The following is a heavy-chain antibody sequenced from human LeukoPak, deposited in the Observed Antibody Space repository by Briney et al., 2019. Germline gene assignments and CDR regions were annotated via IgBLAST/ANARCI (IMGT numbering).Heavy chain of an antibody. CDR2: VNHSGRA. CDR3: ARHLTGERAFDI. V-gene: IGHV4-34*01. D-gene: IGHD7-27*01. CDR1: GGSFNGYY. J-gene: IGHJ3*02. Sequence: PSETLSLTCAVYGGSFNGYYWSWIRQPPGKGLGWIGEVNHSGRANYNPSLKSRATITADTSKNQFSLKVTSVTAADTATYYCARHLTGERAFDIWGQGTLVTVSS.